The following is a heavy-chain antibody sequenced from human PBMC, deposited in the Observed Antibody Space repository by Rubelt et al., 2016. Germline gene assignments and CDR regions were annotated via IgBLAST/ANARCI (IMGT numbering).Heavy chain of an antibody. CDR3: AKGVANYYYYGMDV. Sequence: EVQLLESGGGLVQPGGSLRLSCAASGFTFSSYAMSWVRQAPGKGLEWVSAISGSGGSTYYADSVKGRLTISRDNSKNTRYLQMNSLRAEDTAVYYCAKGVANYYYYGMDVWGQGTTVTVSS. CDR1: GFTFSSYA. J-gene: IGHJ6*02. V-gene: IGHV3-23*01. D-gene: IGHD5-12*01. CDR2: ISGSGGST.